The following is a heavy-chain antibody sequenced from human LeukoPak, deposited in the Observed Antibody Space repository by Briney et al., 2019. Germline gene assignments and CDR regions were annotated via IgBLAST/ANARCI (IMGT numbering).Heavy chain of an antibody. CDR1: GFTFSSHA. CDR3: ARGPGEPAYYYYYYMDV. D-gene: IGHD1-14*01. Sequence: PGGSLRLSCAGSGFTFSSHAMSWVRQTPGKGLEWISLISGSGGSPYYADSVLGRFTISRDNSKNTLYLQMNSLRAEDTAVYYCARGPGEPAYYYYYYMDVWGKGTTVTVSS. V-gene: IGHV3-23*01. CDR2: ISGSGGSP. J-gene: IGHJ6*03.